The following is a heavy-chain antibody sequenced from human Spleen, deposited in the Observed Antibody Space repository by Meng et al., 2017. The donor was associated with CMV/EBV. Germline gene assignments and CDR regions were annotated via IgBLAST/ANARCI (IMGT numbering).Heavy chain of an antibody. CDR2: IYHSGST. CDR3: ARHYYDSSGYTQYYFDY. CDR1: GSISGSDW. Sequence: GSISGSDWWGWVRQPPGKGLEWIGEIYHSGSTNYNPSLESRVTISVDKSKNHFSLKLSSVTAADTAVYYCARHYYDSSGYTQYYFDYWGQGTLVTVSS. D-gene: IGHD3-22*01. V-gene: IGHV4-4*02. J-gene: IGHJ4*02.